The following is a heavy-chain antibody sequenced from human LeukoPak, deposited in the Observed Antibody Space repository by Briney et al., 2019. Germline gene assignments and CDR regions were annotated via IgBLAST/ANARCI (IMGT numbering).Heavy chain of an antibody. CDR1: GYPFSGSD. CDR3: AKTTGGWPRFFDH. Sequence: GGSLRLSCAASGYPFSGSDIHWVRQAPGKRLEWVAFVSHEGSSKFYAESVKGRFGISRDNSKSTTYLQMNGLRADDTAVYYCAKTTGGWPRFFDHWGQGTLVAVSS. V-gene: IGHV3-30*18. D-gene: IGHD6-19*01. CDR2: VSHEGSSK. J-gene: IGHJ4*02.